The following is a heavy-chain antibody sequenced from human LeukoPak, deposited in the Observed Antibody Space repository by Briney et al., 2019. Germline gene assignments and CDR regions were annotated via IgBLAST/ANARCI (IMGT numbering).Heavy chain of an antibody. D-gene: IGHD6-13*01. J-gene: IGHJ4*02. V-gene: IGHV1-46*01. CDR2: INPSGGST. CDR1: GCTFTSYY. CDR3: ARDPGGIAAAGTTFDY. Sequence: ASVKVSCKASGCTFTSYYMHWVRQAPGQGLEWMGIINPSGGSTSYAQKFQGRVTMTRDTSTSTVYMELSSLRSEDTAVYYCARDPGGIAAAGTTFDYWGQGTLVTVSS.